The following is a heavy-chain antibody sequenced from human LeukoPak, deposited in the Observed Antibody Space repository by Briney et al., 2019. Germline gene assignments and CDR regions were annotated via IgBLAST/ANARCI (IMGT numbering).Heavy chain of an antibody. CDR2: IIPIFGTA. Sequence: SVKVSCKVSGGTFSSYAISWLRQAPGQGLEWMGGIIPIFGTANYAQKFQGRVTITADESTSTVYMELSSLRSEDTAVYYCARTGGNWDDAFDIWGQGTMVTVSS. CDR1: GGTFSSYA. CDR3: ARTGGNWDDAFDI. D-gene: IGHD7-27*01. V-gene: IGHV1-69*13. J-gene: IGHJ3*02.